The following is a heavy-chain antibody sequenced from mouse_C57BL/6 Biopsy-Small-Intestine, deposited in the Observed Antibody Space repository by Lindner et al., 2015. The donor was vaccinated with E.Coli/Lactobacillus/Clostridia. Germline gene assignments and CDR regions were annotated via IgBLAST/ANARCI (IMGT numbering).Heavy chain of an antibody. CDR2: INPNSGGS. J-gene: IGHJ4*01. CDR3: ARDMIAFRPDY. D-gene: IGHD2-3*01. CDR1: GYTFTGYY. Sequence: SVKVSCKASGYTFTGYYIHWVRQAPGQGLEWMGWINPNSGGSNYAQMFQARVTMTRDTSISTAYMELRTLRSDDTAVYYCARDMIAFRPDYWGQGTLVTVSS. V-gene: IGHV1-53*01.